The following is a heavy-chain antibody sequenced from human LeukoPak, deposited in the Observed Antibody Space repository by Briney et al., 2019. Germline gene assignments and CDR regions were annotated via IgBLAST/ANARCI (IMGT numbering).Heavy chain of an antibody. J-gene: IGHJ4*02. Sequence: GGSLRLSCAASGFTFSNYWMHWVRQAPGKGLVWLSRINSDGSSTSYADSVKGRFTISRDNAKNTLYVQMNSPRDEDTAVYYCVRQYRVAAPADYWGQGTLVTVSS. CDR1: GFTFSNYW. CDR3: VRQYRVAAPADY. D-gene: IGHD6-13*01. V-gene: IGHV3-74*01. CDR2: INSDGSST.